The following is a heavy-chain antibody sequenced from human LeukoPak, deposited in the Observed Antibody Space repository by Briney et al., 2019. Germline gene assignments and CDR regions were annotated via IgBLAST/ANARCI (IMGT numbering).Heavy chain of an antibody. J-gene: IGHJ4*02. CDR1: GYSFTNYW. D-gene: IGHD3-10*01. CDR2: MYPGDSDT. CDR3: AASTYGSGSYVGFDS. Sequence: GESLKISCKGSGYSFTNYWIGWVRQMPGKGLEWMGIMYPGDSDTRYSPSFQGQVTISADKSVSTTYLQWSSPKASDTAMYYCAASTYGSGSYVGFDSWGQETLVSVS. V-gene: IGHV5-51*01.